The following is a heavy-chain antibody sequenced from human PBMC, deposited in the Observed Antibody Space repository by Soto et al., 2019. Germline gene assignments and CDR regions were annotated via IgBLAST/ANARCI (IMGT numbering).Heavy chain of an antibody. CDR2: IFHTGGT. Sequence: VHLQESCPGLGEPSETLSITCTVTDGSISSSNFHWAWVRQPPGGGLEWSGSIFHTGGTYSRPSRKGRVTMCVDTSRTQFSRKVHSVPTSDMAIYFCAGELLGSTDSWGHGTVVTVSS. CDR1: DGSISSSNFH. V-gene: IGHV4-39*01. J-gene: IGHJ5*01. CDR3: AGELLGSTDS. D-gene: IGHD1-7*01.